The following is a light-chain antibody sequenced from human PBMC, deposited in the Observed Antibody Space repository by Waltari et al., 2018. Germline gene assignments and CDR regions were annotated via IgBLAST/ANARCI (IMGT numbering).Light chain of an antibody. Sequence: QSALTQPRSMSGSPGPAVTIPCSGTSSDVGGHNYVTWYQQHPGKAPKLVIYDVNNRPSGVPERFSGSKSGNTASLTISGLQSEDEADYYCCSFAGGFTWVFGEGTRLTVL. J-gene: IGLJ3*02. CDR3: CSFAGGFTWV. V-gene: IGLV2-11*01. CDR2: DVN. CDR1: SSDVGGHNY.